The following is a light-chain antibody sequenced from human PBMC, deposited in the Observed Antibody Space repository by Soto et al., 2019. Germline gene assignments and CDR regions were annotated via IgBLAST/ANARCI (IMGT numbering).Light chain of an antibody. CDR1: QDVXSY. J-gene: IGKJ1*01. Sequence: PGKVSVARGESGTLACRDSQDVXSYLDWYKPKPGQAPRFLIYXASSKATGIPASFSGSGSGTDFTITISSLDAEHFSVYYCQQRSNRRTFGQGTKVEIK. CDR3: QQRSNRRT. CDR2: XAS. V-gene: IGKV3-11*01.